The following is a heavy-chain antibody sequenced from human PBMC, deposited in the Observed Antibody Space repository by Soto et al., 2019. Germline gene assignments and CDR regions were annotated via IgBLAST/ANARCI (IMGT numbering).Heavy chain of an antibody. D-gene: IGHD6-13*01. CDR3: TRDNPYSSSWCEVDY. V-gene: IGHV3-49*04. Sequence: GGSLRLSCTASGFTFGDYAMSWVRQAPGKGLEWVGFIRSKAYGGTTEYAASVKGRFTISRDDSKSIAYLQMNSLKTEDTAVYYCTRDNPYSSSWCEVDYWGQGTLVTVSS. CDR1: GFTFGDYA. J-gene: IGHJ4*02. CDR2: IRSKAYGGTT.